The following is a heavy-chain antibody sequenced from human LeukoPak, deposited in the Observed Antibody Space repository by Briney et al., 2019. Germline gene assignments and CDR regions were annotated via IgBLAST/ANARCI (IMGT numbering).Heavy chain of an antibody. CDR2: IVSTGGST. J-gene: IGHJ3*02. V-gene: IGHV3-64D*06. CDR3: VKSYSSSWYAFDI. CDR1: GFTFSGYA. Sequence: GGSLRLSCSASGFTFSGYAMHWVRQAPGKGLEHVSVIVSTGGSTYYADSVKGRFTISRDNSKNTLYLQMSSLRAEDTAVYYCVKSYSSSWYAFDIWGQGTRVSVSS. D-gene: IGHD6-13*01.